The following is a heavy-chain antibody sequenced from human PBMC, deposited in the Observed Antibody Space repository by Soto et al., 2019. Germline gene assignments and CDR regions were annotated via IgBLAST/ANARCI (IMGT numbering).Heavy chain of an antibody. Sequence: QVQLVESGGGVVQPGRSLRLSCAASGFTFSSYAMHWVRQAPGKGLEWVAVISYDGSNKYYADSVKGRFTISRDNSKNTLYLQMNSLRAEDTAVYYCASNIVVVPAAAHKYYYYGMDVWGQGTTVTVSS. D-gene: IGHD2-2*01. CDR2: ISYDGSNK. CDR1: GFTFSSYA. V-gene: IGHV3-30-3*01. J-gene: IGHJ6*02. CDR3: ASNIVVVPAAAHKYYYYGMDV.